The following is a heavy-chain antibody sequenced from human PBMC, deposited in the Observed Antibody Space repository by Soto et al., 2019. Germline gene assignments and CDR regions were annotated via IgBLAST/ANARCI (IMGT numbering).Heavy chain of an antibody. D-gene: IGHD4-17*01. V-gene: IGHV1-3*01. CDR2: INAGDGNT. CDR3: AGDTAPSDV. Sequence: GASGKVSCKASGYTFTSYAMHWVRQAPGQRLEWMGWINAGDGNTKDSQKFQGRVTITRDTSASTAYMELSSLRSEDTAVYYCAGDTAPSDVWGQGSTVTVSS. J-gene: IGHJ6*02. CDR1: GYTFTSYA.